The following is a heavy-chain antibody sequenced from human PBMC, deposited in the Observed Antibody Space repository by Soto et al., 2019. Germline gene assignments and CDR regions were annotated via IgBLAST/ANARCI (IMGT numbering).Heavy chain of an antibody. J-gene: IGHJ6*02. CDR1: GYTFTSYA. V-gene: IGHV1-3*01. Sequence: ASVKVSCKASGYTFTSYAMHWVRQAPGQRLEWMGWINAGNGNTKYSQKFQGRVTITRDTSASTAYMELSSLRSEDTAVYYCARDRRAPYQLLRNKYYYYGMDVWGQGTTVTVSS. CDR3: ARDRRAPYQLLRNKYYYYGMDV. D-gene: IGHD2-2*01. CDR2: INAGNGNT.